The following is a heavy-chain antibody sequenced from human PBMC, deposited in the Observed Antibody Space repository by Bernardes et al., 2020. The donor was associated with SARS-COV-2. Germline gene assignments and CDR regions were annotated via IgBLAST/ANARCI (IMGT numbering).Heavy chain of an antibody. CDR3: VKSPGNLLRDGVDV. V-gene: IGHV1-2*02. Sequence: ASVKVSCKASGYNFNDYFLHWVRQAPGQGLEWMGWINPSGTDTNYAQNFRGRVTMTRDTSINTAYMELSRLNSDDTAVYYCVKSPGNLLRDGVDVWGQGTTVIVSS. J-gene: IGHJ6*02. CDR2: INPSGTDT. CDR1: GYNFNDYF. D-gene: IGHD2-15*01.